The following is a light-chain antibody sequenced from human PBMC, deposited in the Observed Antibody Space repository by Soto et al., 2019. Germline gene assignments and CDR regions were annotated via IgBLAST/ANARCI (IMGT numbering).Light chain of an antibody. CDR3: QQYNNWPST. CDR1: QSVSTN. J-gene: IGKJ1*01. Sequence: EIVLTQSPATLSVSPWERATLSCRASQSVSTNLAWYQQKSGQAPRLLIYAASTRATDIPARFSGSGSGTEFTLTISNLQSEDFVVYYCQQYNNWPSTFGQGTKVDIK. CDR2: AAS. V-gene: IGKV3-15*01.